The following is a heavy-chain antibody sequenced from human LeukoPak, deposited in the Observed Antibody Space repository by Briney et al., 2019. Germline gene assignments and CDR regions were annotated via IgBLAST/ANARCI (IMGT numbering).Heavy chain of an antibody. V-gene: IGHV1-8*03. CDR1: GYTFTSYD. D-gene: IGHD5-18*01. Sequence: ASVKVSCKASGYTFTSYDINWVRQATGQGLEWMGWMNPNSGNTGYAQKFQGRVTITRNTSISTAYMELSSLRSEDTAVYYCARTRGWRWLLPLDYWGQGTLVTVSS. CDR2: MNPNSGNT. CDR3: ARTRGWRWLLPLDY. J-gene: IGHJ4*02.